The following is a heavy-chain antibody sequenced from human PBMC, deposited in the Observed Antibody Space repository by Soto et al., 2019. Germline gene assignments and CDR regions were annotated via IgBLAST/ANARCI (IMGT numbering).Heavy chain of an antibody. D-gene: IGHD3-9*01. J-gene: IGHJ6*02. CDR2: IYYSGST. Sequence: KTSETLSLTCTVSGGSISSSSYYWGWIRQPPGKGLEWIGSIYYSGSTYYNPSLKSRVTISVDTSKNQFSLKLSSVAAADTAVYYCASRVLRYFDWLSNYYYYGMDVWGQGTTVTVSS. CDR3: ASRVLRYFDWLSNYYYYGMDV. CDR1: GGSISSSSYY. V-gene: IGHV4-39*01.